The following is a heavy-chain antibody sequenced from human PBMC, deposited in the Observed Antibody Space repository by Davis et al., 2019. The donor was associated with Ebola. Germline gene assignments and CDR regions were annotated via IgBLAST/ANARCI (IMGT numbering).Heavy chain of an antibody. CDR1: GGSISSGDYY. Sequence: PGGSLRLSCTVSGGSISSGDYYWSWIRQPPGKGLEWIGSIYYSGSTYYNPSLKSRVTISVDTSKNQFSLKLSSVTAADTAVYYCARIVHRGGGLGAFDYWGQGTLVTVSS. CDR2: IYYSGST. CDR3: ARIVHRGGGLGAFDY. D-gene: IGHD2-15*01. V-gene: IGHV4-39*01. J-gene: IGHJ4*02.